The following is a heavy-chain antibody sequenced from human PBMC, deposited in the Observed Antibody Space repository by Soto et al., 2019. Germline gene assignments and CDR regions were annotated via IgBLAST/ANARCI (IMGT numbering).Heavy chain of an antibody. V-gene: IGHV1-69*12. CDR3: ASGIQLWLRRINNGYSG. CDR1: GGTFSTYA. J-gene: IGHJ4*02. CDR2: IIPMCGTA. Sequence: QVQLVQSGAEVKKPESSVKVSCKAPGGTFSTYAISWVRQAPGQGLEWMGGIIPMCGTANYAQRFQDRVTITADESTNTDYMELSSLRSEDTAMYFCASGIQLWLRRINNGYSGWGQGTLVTVSS. D-gene: IGHD5-18*01.